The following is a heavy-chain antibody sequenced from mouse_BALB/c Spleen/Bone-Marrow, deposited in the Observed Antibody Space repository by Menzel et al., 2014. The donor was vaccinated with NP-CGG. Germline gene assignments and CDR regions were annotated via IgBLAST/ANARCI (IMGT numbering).Heavy chain of an antibody. CDR2: INPSNGRS. J-gene: IGHJ4*01. D-gene: IGHD1-1*01. V-gene: IGHV1S81*02. CDR3: ARLIYGSSYIVDF. Sequence: QVQLQQSGAELVKPGASVKLSCKASGYTFTGYWMHWVKQRPGQGLGWIGEINPSNGRSNYNEKFKSMATLTVDKSTSTAYMQLSSLTSEDSAFFYCARLIYGSSYIVDFWGQGTSVTVSS. CDR1: GYTFTGYW.